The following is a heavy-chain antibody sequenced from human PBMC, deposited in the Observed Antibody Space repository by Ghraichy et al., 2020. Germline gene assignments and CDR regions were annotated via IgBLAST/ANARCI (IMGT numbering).Heavy chain of an antibody. CDR3: AKCDVGGRPYYFAY. D-gene: IGHD3-16*01. CDR1: GFTFSNYA. V-gene: IGHV3-23*01. Sequence: GGSLRLSCAASGFTFSNYAMSWVRQAPGKGLEWVSAISGSGGNTYYADSVKGRFTISRDNSKNTLYLQMNSLRAEDTAVYYCAKCDVGGRPYYFAYWGQGTLVTVSS. CDR2: ISGSGGNT. J-gene: IGHJ4*02.